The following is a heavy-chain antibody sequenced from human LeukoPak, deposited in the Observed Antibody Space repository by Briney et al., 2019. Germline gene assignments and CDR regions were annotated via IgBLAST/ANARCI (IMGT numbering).Heavy chain of an antibody. D-gene: IGHD3-10*01. V-gene: IGHV4-59*01. J-gene: IGHJ4*02. CDR3: ARFGDKTR. CDR1: GFTFRNAW. Sequence: PGGSLRLSCGASGFTFRNAWMSWIRQPPGKGLEWIGYIYYSGSTNYNPSLKSRVTISVDTSKNQFSLKLSSVTAADTAVYYCARFGDKTRWGQGTLVTVSS. CDR2: IYYSGST.